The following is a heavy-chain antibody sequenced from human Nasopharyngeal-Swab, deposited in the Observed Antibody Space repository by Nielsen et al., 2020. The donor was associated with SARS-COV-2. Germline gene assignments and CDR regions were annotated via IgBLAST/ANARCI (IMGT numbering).Heavy chain of an antibody. J-gene: IGHJ4*02. CDR3: ARFAYSSGWTEKYFDS. Sequence: ASATVSCKASGYTFTSYDINWVRQATGQGLEWMGWMNPNSGNTGYARKFQGRVTITRNTSISTAYMQLSSLTSEDTAVYYCARFAYSSGWTEKYFDSWGQGTLVTVSS. CDR1: GYTFTSYD. V-gene: IGHV1-8*03. D-gene: IGHD6-19*01. CDR2: MNPNSGNT.